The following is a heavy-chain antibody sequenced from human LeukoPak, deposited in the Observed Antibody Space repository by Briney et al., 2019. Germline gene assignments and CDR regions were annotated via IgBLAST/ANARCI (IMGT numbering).Heavy chain of an antibody. CDR2: IWYDGVNK. J-gene: IGHJ3*02. Sequence: GGSLRLSCAASGFIFSNCAMHWVRQAPGKGLEWVAVIWYDGVNKYYADSVKGRFTISRDNSKNTLYLQMNSLRAEDTAVYYCARAKYTSGYRNDVFDIWGKGTMSPSLQ. CDR3: ARAKYTSGYRNDVFDI. V-gene: IGHV3-33*01. CDR1: GFIFSNCA. D-gene: IGHD6-19*01.